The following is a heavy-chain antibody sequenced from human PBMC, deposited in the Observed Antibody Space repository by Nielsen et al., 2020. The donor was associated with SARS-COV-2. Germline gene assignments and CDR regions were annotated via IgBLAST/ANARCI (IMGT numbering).Heavy chain of an antibody. CDR2: INWNGGST. J-gene: IGHJ6*02. CDR3: ARDRGWTLTTNHGGHGMDV. Sequence: GESLKISCAASGFTFDDYGMSWVRQAPGKGLEWVSGINWNGGSTGYADSVKGRFTISRANAKNSLYLQMNSLRAADTALYHCARDRGWTLTTNHGGHGMDVWGQGTTVTVSS. CDR1: GFTFDDYG. V-gene: IGHV3-20*01. D-gene: IGHD1-14*01.